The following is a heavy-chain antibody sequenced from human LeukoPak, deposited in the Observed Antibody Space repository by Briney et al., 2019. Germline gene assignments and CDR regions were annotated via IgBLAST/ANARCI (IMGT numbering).Heavy chain of an antibody. Sequence: ASVKVSCKASGYTFTSYGISWVRQAPGQGLEWMGWISAYNGNTNYAQKLQGRVTMTTDTSTSTAYMELRSLRSDDTAVYYCARDGRFGIVGATMDYWGQGTLVTVSS. V-gene: IGHV1-18*01. J-gene: IGHJ4*02. CDR2: ISAYNGNT. D-gene: IGHD1-26*01. CDR3: ARDGRFGIVGATMDY. CDR1: GYTFTSYG.